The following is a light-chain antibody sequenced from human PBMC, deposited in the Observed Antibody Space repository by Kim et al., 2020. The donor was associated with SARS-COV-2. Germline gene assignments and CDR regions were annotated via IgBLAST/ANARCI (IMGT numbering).Light chain of an antibody. CDR3: QQYDKWPLT. Sequence: VSHGERATLSCRTSQGVSGKIAWYQQKPGQAPRLLIFSASTWATGIPARFSGSGSGTEFTLTISSLQSEDSAFYYCQQYDKWPLTFGQGTRLEIK. V-gene: IGKV3-15*01. CDR2: SAS. J-gene: IGKJ5*01. CDR1: QGVSGK.